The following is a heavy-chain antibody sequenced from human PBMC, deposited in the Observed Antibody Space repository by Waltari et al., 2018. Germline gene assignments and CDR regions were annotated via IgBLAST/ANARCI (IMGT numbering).Heavy chain of an antibody. CDR2: IMGYYGNP. D-gene: IGHD6-13*01. CDR3: AIDSIAAADHFFDY. V-gene: IGHV1-18*01. Sequence: QVQLVQSGAEVKKPGASVKVSCKASGYTFTSYGISWVRQAPGQGLEWMGWIMGYYGNPTYAQMLQGRVTITTAKSASTAYMALRSLRSDDTAVYYCAIDSIAAADHFFDYWGQGTLVTVSS. CDR1: GYTFTSYG. J-gene: IGHJ4*02.